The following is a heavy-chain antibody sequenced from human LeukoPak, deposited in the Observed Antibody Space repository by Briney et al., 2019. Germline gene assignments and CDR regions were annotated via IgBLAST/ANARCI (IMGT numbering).Heavy chain of an antibody. CDR3: ARGPLAFRRVAGIFS. J-gene: IGHJ5*02. CDR2: IIHSGGT. Sequence: SETLSLTCAVSGGSFNGYSYTWIRQPPGKGLEWIGEIIHSGGTSYNPSLKSRLTTSVDTSRKQFSLKLTSVTAADTALYFCARGPLAFRRVAGIFSWGRGTQVTVSS. V-gene: IGHV4-34*01. D-gene: IGHD6-19*01. CDR1: GGSFNGYS.